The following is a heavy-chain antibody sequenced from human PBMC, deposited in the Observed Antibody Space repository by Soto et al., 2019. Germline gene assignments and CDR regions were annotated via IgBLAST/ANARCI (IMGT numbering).Heavy chain of an antibody. CDR1: GYSFTSYW. CDR3: ARGGLTMIQGNWFDP. CDR2: IYPGDSDT. J-gene: IGHJ5*02. D-gene: IGHD3-22*01. Sequence: GESLKISCKGSGYSFTSYWIGWVRQMPGKGLEWMGIIYPGDSDTRYSQSFQGQVTISADKSISTAYLQWSSLKASDTAMYYCARGGLTMIQGNWFDPWGQGTLVTVSS. V-gene: IGHV5-51*01.